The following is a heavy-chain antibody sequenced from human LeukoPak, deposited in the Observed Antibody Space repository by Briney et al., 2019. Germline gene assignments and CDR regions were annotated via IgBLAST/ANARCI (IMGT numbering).Heavy chain of an antibody. D-gene: IGHD6-19*01. CDR2: IYSGGDT. CDR3: AKSSSAWVEIDY. J-gene: IGHJ4*02. Sequence: GGSLRLSCAASGFTVSSNYMSWVRQAPGKGLEWVSSLIYSGGDTYYADSVKGRFTISRDNSKNTLYLQMNSLRAEDTAVYYCAKSSSAWVEIDYWGQGTLVTVSS. CDR1: GFTVSSNY. V-gene: IGHV3-53*01.